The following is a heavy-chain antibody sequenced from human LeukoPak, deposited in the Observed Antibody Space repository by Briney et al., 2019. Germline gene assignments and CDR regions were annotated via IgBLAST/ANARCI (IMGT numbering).Heavy chain of an antibody. CDR2: INHSGST. D-gene: IGHD3-22*01. V-gene: IGHV4-34*01. CDR3: ARGRYDSSGYYYVSYYYYYMDV. J-gene: IGHJ6*03. Sequence: SETLSLTCAVYGGSFSGYYWSWIRQPPGKGLEWIGEINHSGSTNYNPSLKSRVTISVDTSKNQFSLKLSSVTAADTAVYYCARGRYDSSGYYYVSYYYYYMDVWGKGTTVTVSS. CDR1: GGSFSGYY.